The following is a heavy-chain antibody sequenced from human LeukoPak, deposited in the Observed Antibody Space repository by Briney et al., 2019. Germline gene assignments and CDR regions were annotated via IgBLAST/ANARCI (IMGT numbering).Heavy chain of an antibody. J-gene: IGHJ4*02. D-gene: IGHD6-6*01. CDR1: EFSVGSNY. CDR2: IYSGGST. V-gene: IGHV3-66*01. CDR3: ARDKYLSAD. Sequence: GGSLRLSCAASEFSVGSNYMTWVRQAPGKGLEWVSLIYSGGSTYYADSVKGRFTISRDNSKNTLYLQMNSLGAEDTAVYYCARDKYLSADWGQGTLVTVSS.